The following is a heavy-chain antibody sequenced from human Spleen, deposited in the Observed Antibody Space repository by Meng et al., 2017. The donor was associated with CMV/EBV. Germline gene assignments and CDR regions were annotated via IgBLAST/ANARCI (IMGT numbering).Heavy chain of an antibody. J-gene: IGHJ3*02. D-gene: IGHD1-1*01. CDR1: GGSISSSSYY. CDR2: IYYSGST. Sequence: GSLRLSSTVSGGSISSSSYYWGWIRQPPGKGLEWIGSIYYSGSTYYNPSLKSRVTISVDTSKNQFSLKLSSVTAADTAVYYCVQGQTDAFDIWGQGTMVTVSS. V-gene: IGHV4-39*07. CDR3: VQGQTDAFDI.